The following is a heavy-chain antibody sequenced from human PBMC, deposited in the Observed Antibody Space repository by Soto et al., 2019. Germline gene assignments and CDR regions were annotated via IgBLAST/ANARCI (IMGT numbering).Heavy chain of an antibody. CDR2: IYYSGST. CDR1: GGSISSSNYY. V-gene: IGHV4-39*01. CDR3: ASPTLGAFDF. Sequence: SETLSLTCTVSGGSISSSNYYWGWIRQPPGKGLEWIGSIYYSGSTAYNSSLKSRVTMSVDTSKNQLSLRLSSVTAADTAVYYCASPTLGAFDFCDQGTMVTVSS. D-gene: IGHD7-27*01. J-gene: IGHJ3*01.